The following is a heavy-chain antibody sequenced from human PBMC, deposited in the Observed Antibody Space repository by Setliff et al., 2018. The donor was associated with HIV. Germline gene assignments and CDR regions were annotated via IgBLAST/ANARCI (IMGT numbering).Heavy chain of an antibody. J-gene: IGHJ5*01. V-gene: IGHV1-46*01. D-gene: IGHD3-22*01. Sequence: GASVKVSCKASGYTFTSYYMHWVRQAPGQGLEWMGIINPSGGSTSYAQKFQGRVTMTRETSTSTAYLKLSNLRAEDTAVYYCVRGIYDSSGFWYPHGDSWGQGTLVTVSS. CDR1: GYTFTSYY. CDR3: VRGIYDSSGFWYPHGDS. CDR2: INPSGGST.